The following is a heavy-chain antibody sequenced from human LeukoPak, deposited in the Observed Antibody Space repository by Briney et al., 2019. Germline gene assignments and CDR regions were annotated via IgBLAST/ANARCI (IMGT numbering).Heavy chain of an antibody. Sequence: PSETLSLTCTVSGGSISSSSYYWGWLRQPPGKGLEWIGSIYYSGSTYYNPSLKSRVTISVDTSKNQFSLKLSSVTAADTAVYHCALERLRYPWGLDYWGQGTLVTVSS. J-gene: IGHJ4*02. CDR3: ALERLRYPWGLDY. D-gene: IGHD1-1*01. V-gene: IGHV4-39*01. CDR1: GGSISSSSYY. CDR2: IYYSGST.